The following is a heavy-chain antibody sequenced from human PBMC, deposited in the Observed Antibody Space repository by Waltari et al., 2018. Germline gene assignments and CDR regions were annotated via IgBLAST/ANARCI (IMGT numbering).Heavy chain of an antibody. Sequence: QLQLQESGPGLVKPSETLSLTCTVSGGSIGHSTYYWGWIRQPPGKGLEWLGSIYHSGSTSYNPSLKSRISISVDTSNNQFSLNMTSVTAADTAVYFCARRHVDIAIGHFDYWGQGRLVFVSS. D-gene: IGHD2-2*03. CDR3: ARRHVDIAIGHFDY. J-gene: IGHJ4*02. CDR1: GGSIGHSTYY. V-gene: IGHV4-39*01. CDR2: IYHSGST.